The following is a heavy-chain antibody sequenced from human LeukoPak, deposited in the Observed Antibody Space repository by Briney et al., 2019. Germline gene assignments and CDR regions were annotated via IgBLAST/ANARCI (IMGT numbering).Heavy chain of an antibody. CDR3: ASRPGADIGPLDY. V-gene: IGHV3-23*01. CDR2: ISGSGSRT. Sequence: GGSLRLYCVGSGFTFSSWTMSWVRQAPGKGLEWVSSISGSGSRTYYADSVKGRFTISRDNSKNTLYLQMSRLRGDETALYYCASRPGADIGPLDYWGQGTLVTVSS. D-gene: IGHD2-2*01. CDR1: GFTFSSWT. J-gene: IGHJ4*02.